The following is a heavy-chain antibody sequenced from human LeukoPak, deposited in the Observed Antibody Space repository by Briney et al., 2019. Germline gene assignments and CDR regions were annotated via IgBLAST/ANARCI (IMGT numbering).Heavy chain of an antibody. Sequence: PGGSLRLSCAVSGFTFSSYGMSWVRQAPGKGLEWVSAISGSGGSTYYADSVKGRFTISRDNSKNTLYLQMNSLRAEDTAVYYCAKIGWFGERRGSDYWGQGTLVTVSS. D-gene: IGHD3-10*01. V-gene: IGHV3-23*01. CDR3: AKIGWFGERRGSDY. CDR1: GFTFSSYG. CDR2: ISGSGGST. J-gene: IGHJ4*02.